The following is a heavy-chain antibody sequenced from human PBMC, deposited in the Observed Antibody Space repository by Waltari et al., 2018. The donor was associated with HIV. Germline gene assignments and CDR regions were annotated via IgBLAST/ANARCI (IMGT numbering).Heavy chain of an antibody. CDR3: ARMGQTDDILTGHHY. Sequence: GPGLVKPSETLSLTCTVSGGSISSSSYYWGWIRQPPEKGLEWIGSIYYSGSTYYTPSLKSRVIISVDTSKNQFSVKLSSVTAADTAVYYCARMGQTDDILTGHHYWGQGTLVTVSS. D-gene: IGHD3-9*01. CDR2: IYYSGST. CDR1: GGSISSSSYY. V-gene: IGHV4-39*01. J-gene: IGHJ4*02.